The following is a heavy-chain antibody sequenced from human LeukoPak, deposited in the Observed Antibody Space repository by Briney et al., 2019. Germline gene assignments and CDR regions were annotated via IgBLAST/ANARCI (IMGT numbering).Heavy chain of an antibody. V-gene: IGHV3-23*01. CDR1: GFTFSNYA. D-gene: IGHD1-26*01. CDR2: ISNSGGST. Sequence: AGGSLRLSCAASGFTFSNYAMTWVRQAPGKGLDWVSSISNSGGSTYHADSVKGRVTISRDNTKNTLYLQMNSLRVEDTAVYYCAKGGRLIDQWGQGTLVTVSS. CDR3: AKGGRLIDQ. J-gene: IGHJ4*02.